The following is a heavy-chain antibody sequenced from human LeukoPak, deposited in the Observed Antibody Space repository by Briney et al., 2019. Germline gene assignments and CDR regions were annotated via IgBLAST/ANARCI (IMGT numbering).Heavy chain of an antibody. J-gene: IGHJ4*02. CDR3: AKSGSSRQYYFDY. D-gene: IGHD1-26*01. Sequence: GGSLRLSCAASGFTFSSYAMSWVRQAPGKGLEWVSAISGSGGSTYYADSVKGRFTISRDNSKDTLYLQMNSLRAEDTAVYYCAKSGSSRQYYFDYWGQGTLVTVSS. V-gene: IGHV3-23*01. CDR2: ISGSGGST. CDR1: GFTFSSYA.